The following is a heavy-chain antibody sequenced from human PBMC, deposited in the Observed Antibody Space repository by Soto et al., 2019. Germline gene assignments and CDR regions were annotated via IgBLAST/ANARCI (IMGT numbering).Heavy chain of an antibody. V-gene: IGHV1-46*01. CDR2: INPSGGGT. CDR1: GYTFTSYY. CDR3: ARVPVIFVGATFDY. J-gene: IGHJ4*02. D-gene: IGHD1-26*01. Sequence: ASVKVSCKSSGYTFTSYYIHWVRQAPEQGDEWMLIINPSGGGTSSAQKFQGRAAMRRDTSTSTVHMELSSLRSEDTAVYYCARVPVIFVGATFDYWGQGTIFTVSS.